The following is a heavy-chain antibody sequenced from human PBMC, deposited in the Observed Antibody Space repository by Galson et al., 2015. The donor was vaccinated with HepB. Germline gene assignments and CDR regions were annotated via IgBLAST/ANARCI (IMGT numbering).Heavy chain of an antibody. CDR2: SSSDSNYI. CDR3: ERGHCSSGDCYVGGYYYYAMDV. J-gene: IGHJ6*02. CDR1: GLTFNIFN. V-gene: IGHV3-21*01. D-gene: IGHD2-2*01. Sequence: SLRISCAASGLTFNIFNMNWVRQAPGMGLEGVSSSSSDSNYIYYADSVKGRLNISRDNAKNSLYQQMNSLIAEDTAVYYCERGHCSSGDCYVGGYYYYAMDVWGQGTTVTVSS.